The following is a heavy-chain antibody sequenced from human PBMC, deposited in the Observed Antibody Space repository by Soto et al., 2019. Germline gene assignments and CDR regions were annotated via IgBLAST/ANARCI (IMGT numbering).Heavy chain of an antibody. CDR2: IDWDDDK. CDR1: GFSLSTSGMC. D-gene: IGHD6-6*01. Sequence: SGPTLVNPTQTLTLTCTFSGFSLSTSGMCVSWIRQPPGKALEWLALIDWDDDKYYSTSLKTRLTISKDTSKNQVVLTMTNMDPVDTATYYCARISVAARPHYYYYGMDVWGQGTKVTVSS. J-gene: IGHJ6*02. V-gene: IGHV2-70*01. CDR3: ARISVAARPHYYYYGMDV.